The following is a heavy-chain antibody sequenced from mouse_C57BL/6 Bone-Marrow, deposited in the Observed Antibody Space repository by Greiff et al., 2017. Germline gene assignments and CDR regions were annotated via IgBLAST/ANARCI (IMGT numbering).Heavy chain of an antibody. CDR3: SRQVTTVLATKYFDV. V-gene: IGHV5-9*01. Sequence: EVKLVESGGGLVKPGGSLKLSCAASGFTFSSYTMSWVRQTPEKRLQWVAAISGGGGNTYYPDSVKGRFTLSRDNDTKILYVQMSSLRSEDTALXYCSRQVTTVLATKYFDVWGTGTTVTVSS. CDR2: ISGGGGNT. J-gene: IGHJ1*03. D-gene: IGHD1-1*01. CDR1: GFTFSSYT.